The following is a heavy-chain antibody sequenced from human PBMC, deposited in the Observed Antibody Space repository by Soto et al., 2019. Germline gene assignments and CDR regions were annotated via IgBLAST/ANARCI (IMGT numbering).Heavy chain of an antibody. CDR3: PRQYPQWLLPDSYYYYGMDA. CDR2: IIPIFGTA. Sequence: QVQLVQSGAEVKKPGSSVKVSCKASGGTFSNYSIGWVRQAPGQGLEWMGGIIPIFGTANYGQKFQGRVTITADESTSTSYMELSSLRSDDTAVYYCPRQYPQWLLPDSYYYYGMDAWGQGTTVTVSS. CDR1: GGTFSNYS. J-gene: IGHJ6*02. D-gene: IGHD6-19*01. V-gene: IGHV1-69*01.